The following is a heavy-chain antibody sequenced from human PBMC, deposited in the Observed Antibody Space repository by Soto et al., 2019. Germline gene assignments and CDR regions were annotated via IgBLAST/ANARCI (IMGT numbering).Heavy chain of an antibody. D-gene: IGHD3-16*02. V-gene: IGHV3-33*01. CDR3: ARDGAFGGVIVHYYFDY. Sequence: QVQLVESGGGVVQPGRSLRLYCAASGFTFSSYGMHWVRQAPGKGLEWVAVIWYDGSNKYYEESVKGRFSISRDNSQNPLYLQMNSLRAEDTAVYYCARDGAFGGVIVHYYFDYWGQGTLVTVSS. CDR1: GFTFSSYG. CDR2: IWYDGSNK. J-gene: IGHJ4*02.